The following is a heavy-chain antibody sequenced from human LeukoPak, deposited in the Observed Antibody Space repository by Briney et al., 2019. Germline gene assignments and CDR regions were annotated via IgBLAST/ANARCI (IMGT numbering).Heavy chain of an antibody. D-gene: IGHD3-3*01. CDR1: GFTFSSYS. J-gene: IGHJ4*02. CDR3: ARVDFWSGYYRVLGTDY. Sequence: GGSLRLSCAASGFTFSSYSMNWVHQAPGKGLEWVSSISSSSSYIYYADSVKGRFTISRDNAKNSLYLQMNSLRAEDTAVYYCARVDFWSGYYRVLGTDYWGQGTLVTVSS. CDR2: ISSSSSYI. V-gene: IGHV3-21*01.